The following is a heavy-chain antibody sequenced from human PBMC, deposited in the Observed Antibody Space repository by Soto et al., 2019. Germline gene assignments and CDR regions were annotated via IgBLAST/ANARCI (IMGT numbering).Heavy chain of an antibody. Sequence: QVQLVQSGAEVKKPGSSVKVSCKASGGTFSSYAISWVRQAPGQGLEWMGGIIPISDTTNYAQKFQGRDTITADESTSTAYMELSSLRSEDTAVYYCARSQGSSTSLEIYYYYYCGMDVWGQGTTVTVSS. D-gene: IGHD2-2*01. CDR3: ARSQGSSTSLEIYYYYYCGMDV. V-gene: IGHV1-69*01. J-gene: IGHJ6*02. CDR2: IIPISDTT. CDR1: GGTFSSYA.